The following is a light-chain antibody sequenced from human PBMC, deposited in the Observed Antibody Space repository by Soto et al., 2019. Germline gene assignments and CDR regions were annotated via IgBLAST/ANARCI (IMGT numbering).Light chain of an antibody. J-gene: IGLJ1*01. CDR2: EGS. CDR1: SSDVGTYNL. CDR3: CSYSRSSTYV. Sequence: QSVLTQPASVSGSPGQPITISCTGTSSDVGTYNLVSWYQQHPGKAPKLMIFEGSKRPSGVSNRFSGSKSGNTASLTISGLQAEDEADYYSCSYSRSSTYVFGTGTKVTVL. V-gene: IGLV2-23*01.